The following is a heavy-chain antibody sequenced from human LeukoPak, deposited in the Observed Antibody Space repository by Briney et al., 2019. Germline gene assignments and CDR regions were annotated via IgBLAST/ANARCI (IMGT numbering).Heavy chain of an antibody. J-gene: IGHJ4*02. CDR2: ISTYNGNT. Sequence: ASVKVSFKASGYTFTSYSINWVRQAPGQGLEWMGWISTYNGNTNYAQKLQGRVTMTTGTSTSTAYMELRSLRSDDTAVYYCAKDRWRDGSSSFDNWGQGTLVTVSS. CDR3: AKDRWRDGSSSFDN. V-gene: IGHV1-18*01. CDR1: GYTFTSYS. D-gene: IGHD6-6*01.